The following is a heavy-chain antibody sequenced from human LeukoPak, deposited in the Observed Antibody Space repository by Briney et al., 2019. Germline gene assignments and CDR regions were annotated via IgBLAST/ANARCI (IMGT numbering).Heavy chain of an antibody. D-gene: IGHD1-26*01. CDR3: ATLLSPSGSHRGWFDP. CDR1: GYTLTELS. V-gene: IGHV1-24*01. CDR2: FDPEDGET. J-gene: IGHJ5*02. Sequence: ASVKVSCKVSGYTLTELSMHWVRQAPGKGLEWTGGFDPEDGETIYAQKFQGRVTMTEDTSTDTAYMELSSLRSEDTAVYYCATLLSPSGSHRGWFDPWGQGTLVTVSS.